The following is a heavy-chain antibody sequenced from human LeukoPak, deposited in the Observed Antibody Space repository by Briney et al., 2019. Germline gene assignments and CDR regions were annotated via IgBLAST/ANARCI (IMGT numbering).Heavy chain of an antibody. V-gene: IGHV3-9*01. Sequence: PGGSLRLSCAASGFTFDDYAMHWVRQAPGKGLEWVSGISWNSGSIGYADSVKGRFTISRDNAKNSLYLQMNSLGAEDTALYYCAKDRTVGASYWYFDLWGRGTLVTVSS. D-gene: IGHD1-26*01. J-gene: IGHJ2*01. CDR3: AKDRTVGASYWYFDL. CDR2: ISWNSGSI. CDR1: GFTFDDYA.